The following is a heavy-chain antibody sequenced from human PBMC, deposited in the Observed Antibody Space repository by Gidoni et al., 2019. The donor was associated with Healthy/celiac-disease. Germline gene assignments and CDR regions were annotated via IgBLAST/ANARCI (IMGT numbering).Heavy chain of an antibody. Sequence: LQLQESGSGLVKPSQTLSLTCAVSGGSFSSGGYSWSWIRQQPGKGLEWIGYIYHSWSTYYNPSLKRRVTISVDRSKNQFSLKLSSVTAADTAVYYCARGGIVGVDAFDIWGQGTMVTVSS. J-gene: IGHJ3*02. CDR3: ARGGIVGVDAFDI. D-gene: IGHD1-26*01. CDR2: IYHSWST. CDR1: GGSFSSGGYS. V-gene: IGHV4-30-2*01.